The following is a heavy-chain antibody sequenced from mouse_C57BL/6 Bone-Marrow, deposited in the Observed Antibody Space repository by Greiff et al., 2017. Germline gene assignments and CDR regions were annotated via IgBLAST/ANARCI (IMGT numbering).Heavy chain of an antibody. CDR3: ERGSYTYYYAMDY. J-gene: IGHJ4*01. D-gene: IGHD1-1*02. CDR2: ISSGSSTI. V-gene: IGHV5-17*01. CDR1: GFTFSDYG. Sequence: EVKLVESGGGLVKPGASLKLSCAASGFTFSDYGMHWVRQAPEKGLEWVAYISSGSSTIYYADTVKGRVTISRDNAKNTLFLQMTSLRSEDTAMYYCERGSYTYYYAMDYWGQGTSVTVSS.